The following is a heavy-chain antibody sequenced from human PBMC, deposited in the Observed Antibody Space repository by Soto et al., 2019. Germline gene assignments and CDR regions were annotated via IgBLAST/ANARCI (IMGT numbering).Heavy chain of an antibody. CDR3: AREVGYCDGSTCLSSLYFDS. Sequence: KPSETLSLTCTVSGGSVSRGAYYWSWIRQHPGRDLEWIGYIYSSGSTYYNPSLKSRLTISVDTTRNQFSLKLNSVTAADTAVYYCAREVGYCDGSTCLSSLYFDSWGQGTLVTVSS. D-gene: IGHD2-15*01. J-gene: IGHJ4*02. V-gene: IGHV4-31*03. CDR2: IYSSGST. CDR1: GGSVSRGAYY.